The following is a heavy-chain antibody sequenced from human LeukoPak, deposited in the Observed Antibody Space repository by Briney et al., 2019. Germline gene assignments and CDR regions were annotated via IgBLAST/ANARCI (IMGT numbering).Heavy chain of an antibody. V-gene: IGHV3-48*01. J-gene: IGHJ4*02. Sequence: GGSLRLSCAASGFTFSAYSMNWVRQAPGKGLEWISYIGISSGNTKYADSVKGRFTISGDKAKNSLYLQMNSLRVEDTAVYFCARDYKYAFDNWGQGTLVTVSS. CDR3: ARDYKYAFDN. CDR2: IGISSGNT. CDR1: GFTFSAYS. D-gene: IGHD5-24*01.